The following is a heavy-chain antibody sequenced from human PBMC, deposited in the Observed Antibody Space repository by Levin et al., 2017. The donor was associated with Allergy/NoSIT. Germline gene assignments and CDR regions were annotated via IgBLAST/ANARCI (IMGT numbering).Heavy chain of an antibody. D-gene: IGHD1-14*01. V-gene: IGHV3-21*01. CDR2: ISSSSSYI. CDR1: GFTFSSYS. Sequence: GGSLRLSCAASGFTFSSYSMNWVRQAPGKGLEWVSSISSSSSYIYYADSVKGRFTISRDNAKNSLYLQMNSLRAEDTAVYYCARWTSTPDYFDLWGRGTLVTVSS. CDR3: ARWTSTPDYFDL. J-gene: IGHJ2*01.